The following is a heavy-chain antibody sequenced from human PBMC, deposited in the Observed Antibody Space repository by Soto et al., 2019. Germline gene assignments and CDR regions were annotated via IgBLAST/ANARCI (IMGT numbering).Heavy chain of an antibody. J-gene: IGHJ5*02. CDR3: AHREITGTTNWFDP. V-gene: IGHV2-5*02. Sequence: SGPTLVNPTQTLTLTCTFSGFSLSTSGVGVGWIRQPPGKALEWLALIYWDDDKRYSPSLKSRLTITKDTSKNQVVLTMTNMDPVDTATYYRAHREITGTTNWFDPWGQGTLVPSPQ. D-gene: IGHD1-7*01. CDR2: IYWDDDK. CDR1: GFSLSTSGVG.